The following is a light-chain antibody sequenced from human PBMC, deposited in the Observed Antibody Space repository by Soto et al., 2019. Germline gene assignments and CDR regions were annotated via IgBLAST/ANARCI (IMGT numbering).Light chain of an antibody. J-gene: IGKJ4*01. CDR3: QQYYTTLALT. V-gene: IGKV4-1*01. CDR2: WAS. Sequence: DIVMTQSPDSLAVSLGERATINCKSSQSVLYSSNNKNYLAWYQQKPGQPPKLLISWASTRESGVPDRFSASGSRTDFTLTISSLQAEDVAVYYCQQYYTTLALTFGGGTKVEIK. CDR1: QSVLYSSNNKNY.